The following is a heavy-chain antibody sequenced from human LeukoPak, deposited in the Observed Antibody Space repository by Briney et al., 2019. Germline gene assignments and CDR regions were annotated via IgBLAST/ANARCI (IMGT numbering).Heavy chain of an antibody. CDR3: ARDLKTGGYCSSTSCYRPLFDY. Sequence: GGSLRLSCAAPGFTFSSYSMNWVRQAPGKGLEWVSYISSSSSTIYYADSVKGRFTISRDNAKNSLYLQMNSLRAEDTAVYYCARDLKTGGYCSSTSCYRPLFDYWGQGTLVTVSS. J-gene: IGHJ4*02. D-gene: IGHD2-2*01. CDR2: ISSSSSTI. V-gene: IGHV3-48*01. CDR1: GFTFSSYS.